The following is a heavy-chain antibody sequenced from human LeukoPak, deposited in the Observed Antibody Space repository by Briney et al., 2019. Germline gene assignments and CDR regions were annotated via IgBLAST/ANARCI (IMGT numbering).Heavy chain of an antibody. CDR2: INPNSGGT. D-gene: IGHD5-18*01. CDR3: ARDIVMVTYWFDP. Sequence: ASVKVSCKPSEYIYTGYYMHSVRQAPGLGLEGMGWINPNSGGTNYAQKFQGRVTMTRDTSISTAYMELSRLRSDDTAEYYCARDIVMVTYWFDPWGQGTLVTVSS. V-gene: IGHV1-2*02. J-gene: IGHJ5*02. CDR1: EYIYTGYY.